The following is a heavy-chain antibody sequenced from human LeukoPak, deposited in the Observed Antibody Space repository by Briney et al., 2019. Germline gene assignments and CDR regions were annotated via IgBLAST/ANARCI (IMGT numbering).Heavy chain of an antibody. CDR3: ARDTNNGLDV. CDR1: GFTFSDDY. J-gene: IGHJ6*02. D-gene: IGHD1-14*01. CDR2: ISSSGRLM. Sequence: GGSLRLSCAASGFTFSDDYINWIRQAPGKGLEWVSHISSSGRLMQYADSVKGRFTITRDNAQNFMSLQMNSLKPEDTAVYYCARDTNNGLDVWGRGTTVTVSS. V-gene: IGHV3-11*01.